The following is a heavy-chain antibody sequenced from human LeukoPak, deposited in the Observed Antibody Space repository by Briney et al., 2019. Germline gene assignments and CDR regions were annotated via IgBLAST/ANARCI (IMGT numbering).Heavy chain of an antibody. V-gene: IGHV1-2*02. CDR1: GYTFTDYY. J-gene: IGHJ4*02. CDR3: AREGNGLLSKDLDY. D-gene: IGHD2-15*01. Sequence: ASVKVSCKGSGYTFTDYYLHWVRQAPGQGLEWVGYINPRDGGTSSPQNFRGRGTMTTDASSSTAYMELSRLTSDDTAIYYCAREGNGLLSKDLDYWGQGTLVTVSS. CDR2: INPRDGGT.